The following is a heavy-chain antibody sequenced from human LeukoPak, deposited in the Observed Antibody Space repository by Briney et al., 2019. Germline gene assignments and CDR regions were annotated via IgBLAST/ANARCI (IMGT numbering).Heavy chain of an antibody. CDR2: THTTGST. J-gene: IGHJ4*02. D-gene: IGHD3-22*01. CDR1: GGSISSGSYY. Sequence: PSETLSLTCTVSGGSISSGSYYWSWIRQPAGKGLEWIGRTHTTGSTNHNPSLKSRVTISMNTSENQFSLKLSSVTAADTAVYYCARETPPYDNPDYWGQGALVTVSS. CDR3: ARETPPYDNPDY. V-gene: IGHV4-61*02.